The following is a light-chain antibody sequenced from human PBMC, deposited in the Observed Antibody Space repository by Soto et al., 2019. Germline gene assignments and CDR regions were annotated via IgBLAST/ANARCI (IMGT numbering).Light chain of an antibody. J-gene: IGKJ1*01. CDR2: KVS. Sequence: DIVMTQTPLSSPVTLGQPASISCRSSRSLVHSDGNTYLSWLQQRPGQPPRLLISKVSNRFSGVPDRFSGSGAGTDFTLKISRVEPEDVGVYYCMQATHSPWAFGQGTKVEIK. CDR1: RSLVHSDGNTY. V-gene: IGKV2-24*01. CDR3: MQATHSPWA.